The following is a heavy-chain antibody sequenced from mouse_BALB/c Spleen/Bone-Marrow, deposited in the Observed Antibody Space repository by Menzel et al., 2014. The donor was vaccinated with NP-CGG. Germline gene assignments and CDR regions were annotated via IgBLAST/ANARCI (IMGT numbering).Heavy chain of an antibody. CDR2: VNPYNDDT. J-gene: IGHJ3*01. CDR3: ARGNYYVFSY. Sequence: EVQLQQSGPELVKPGASVEMSCKASGHTFTSYVVHWVKQQPGQGLDWIGYVNPYNDDTKYNEKFKGKATLTSDKSSITAYMELSSLTSEDSAVYYCARGNYYVFSYWGQGTLVTVSA. CDR1: GHTFTSYV. V-gene: IGHV1-14*01. D-gene: IGHD2-1*01.